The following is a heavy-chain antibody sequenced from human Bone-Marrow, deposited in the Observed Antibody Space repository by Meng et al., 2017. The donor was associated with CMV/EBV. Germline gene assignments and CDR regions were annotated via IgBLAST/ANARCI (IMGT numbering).Heavy chain of an antibody. CDR3: ARAAPFLVVPAALRAFDI. CDR1: GFTFSDYY. CDR2: ISSSGSTI. Sequence: LSLTCAASGFTFSDYYMSWIRQAPGKGLEWVSYISSSGSTIYYADSVKGRFTISRDNSKNTLYLQMNSLRPEDTGVHYCARAAPFLVVPAALRAFDIWRQGTMVTV. V-gene: IGHV3-11*04. J-gene: IGHJ3*02. D-gene: IGHD2-2*01.